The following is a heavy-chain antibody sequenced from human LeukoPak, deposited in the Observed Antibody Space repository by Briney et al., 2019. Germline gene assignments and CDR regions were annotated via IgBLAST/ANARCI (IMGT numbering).Heavy chain of an antibody. V-gene: IGHV1-69*04. CDR2: IIPILDIA. J-gene: IGHJ4*02. Sequence: SVKVSCKASGGTFSSYTISWVRQAPGQGLEWMGRIIPILDIANYAQKFQGRVTITADKSTSTAYMELSSLRSEDTAVYYCAREYYYDSSGYLDYWGQGTLVTVSS. D-gene: IGHD3-22*01. CDR3: AREYYYDSSGYLDY. CDR1: GGTFSSYT.